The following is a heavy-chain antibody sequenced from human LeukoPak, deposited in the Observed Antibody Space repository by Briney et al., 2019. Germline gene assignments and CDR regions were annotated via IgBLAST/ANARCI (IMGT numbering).Heavy chain of an antibody. CDR1: GFTFSSYE. V-gene: IGHV3-48*03. J-gene: IGHJ4*02. Sequence: PGGSLRLSCAASGFTFSSYEMNWVRQAPGKGLEWVSYISSSGSTIYYADSVKGRFTISRDSAKNSLYLQMNSLRAEDTAVYYCARDGSNYDFWSGYPSFDYWGQGTLVTVSS. D-gene: IGHD3-3*01. CDR2: ISSSGSTI. CDR3: ARDGSNYDFWSGYPSFDY.